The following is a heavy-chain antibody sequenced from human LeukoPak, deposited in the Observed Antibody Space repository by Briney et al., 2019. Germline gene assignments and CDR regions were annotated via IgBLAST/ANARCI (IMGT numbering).Heavy chain of an antibody. D-gene: IGHD2-2*02. J-gene: IGHJ5*02. Sequence: SETLSLTCAVYGGSFSGYYWSWIRQPPGKGLEWIGEINHSGSTNYNPSLKSRVTISADTSKTQFSLKLSSVTAADTAVYYCARRVRQRYCSSTSCHSWFDPWGQGTLVTVSS. CDR3: ARRVRQRYCSSTSCHSWFDP. CDR1: GGSFSGYY. CDR2: INHSGST. V-gene: IGHV4-34*01.